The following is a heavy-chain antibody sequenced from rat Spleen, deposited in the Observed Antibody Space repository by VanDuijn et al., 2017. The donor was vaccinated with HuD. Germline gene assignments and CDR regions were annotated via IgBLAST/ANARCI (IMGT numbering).Heavy chain of an antibody. CDR1: GFTFNNYW. CDR3: TRRVHTMGLGYFDY. V-gene: IGHV5-31*01. D-gene: IGHD1-9*01. J-gene: IGHJ2*01. Sequence: EVQLVESGGGLVQPGGSLKLSCIASGFTFNNYWMTWIRQAPGKGLEWIASIISTGGNTYYPDSVKGRFTISRDNAESTLYLQIDSLRSEDTATYYCTRRVHTMGLGYFDYWGQGVMVTVSS. CDR2: IISTGGNT.